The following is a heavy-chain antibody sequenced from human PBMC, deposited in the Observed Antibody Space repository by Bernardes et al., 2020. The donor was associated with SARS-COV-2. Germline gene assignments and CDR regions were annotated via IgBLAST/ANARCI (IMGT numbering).Heavy chain of an antibody. CDR1: GYTFTGYY. D-gene: IGHD2-2*01. CDR2: INPNSGGT. V-gene: IGHV1-2*02. J-gene: IGHJ3*02. Sequence: ASVKVSCKASGYTFTGYYMHWVRQAPGQGLEWMGWINPNSGGTNYAQKFQGRVTMTRDTSISTAYMELSRLRSDDTAMYYCAREVIVVVPAATMDAFDIWGQGTMVTVSS. CDR3: AREVIVVVPAATMDAFDI.